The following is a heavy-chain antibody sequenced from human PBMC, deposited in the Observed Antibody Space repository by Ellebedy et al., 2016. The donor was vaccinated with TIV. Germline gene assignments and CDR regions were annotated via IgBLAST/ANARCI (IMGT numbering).Heavy chain of an antibody. CDR2: ISSSGSII. J-gene: IGHJ4*02. Sequence: GGSLRLSCAASGFTFSDYYMSWIRQAPGKGLEWVSYISSSGSIIYYADSVKGRFTISRDNAKNSLYLQMNSLRAEDTAVYYCARSLYCSGNNCDLKTDDYWGQGTLVTVSS. D-gene: IGHD2-2*01. CDR1: GFTFSDYY. CDR3: ARSLYCSGNNCDLKTDDY. V-gene: IGHV3-11*04.